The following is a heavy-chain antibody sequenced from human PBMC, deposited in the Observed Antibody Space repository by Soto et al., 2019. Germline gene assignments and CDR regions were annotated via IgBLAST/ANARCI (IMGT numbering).Heavy chain of an antibody. Sequence: GASVKVSCKASGYTFLSYGISWVRQAPGQGPEWMGWISAYSGNTDYAQRLQDRVTLTADTSTSTAYMELRSLRSDDTAVYYCARNPSGSSFDYWGQGTLVTVSS. J-gene: IGHJ4*02. CDR2: ISAYSGNT. CDR3: ARNPSGSSFDY. V-gene: IGHV1-18*01. D-gene: IGHD1-26*01. CDR1: GYTFLSYG.